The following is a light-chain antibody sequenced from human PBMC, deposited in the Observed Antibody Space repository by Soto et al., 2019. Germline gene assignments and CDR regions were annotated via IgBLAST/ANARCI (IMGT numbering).Light chain of an antibody. CDR1: SSDVGGYNY. Sequence: QSALTQPASVSGSPGQSITISCTGTSSDVGGYNYVSWYQQHPGKAPKLMIDDVSNRPSGVSNRFSGSKSGNTASLTISGLQAEDEADYYCSSYTSSSTLGVFGTGTQLTVL. CDR3: SSYTSSSTLGV. CDR2: DVS. J-gene: IGLJ1*01. V-gene: IGLV2-14*01.